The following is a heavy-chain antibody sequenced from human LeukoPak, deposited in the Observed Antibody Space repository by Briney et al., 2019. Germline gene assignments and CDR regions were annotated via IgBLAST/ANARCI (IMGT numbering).Heavy chain of an antibody. CDR3: ARFAQYKAASYYYYYYMDV. V-gene: IGHV1-46*01. J-gene: IGHJ6*03. Sequence: ASVKVSCKASGYTFASHYIHWVRQAPGQGLEWMGIVNPRGGDTRYAQKFQGRVTLTRDMSTSTVYMELRSLRSDDTAVYYCARFAQYKAASYYYYYYMDVWGKGTTVTVSS. CDR1: GYTFASHY. CDR2: VNPRGGDT. D-gene: IGHD6-13*01.